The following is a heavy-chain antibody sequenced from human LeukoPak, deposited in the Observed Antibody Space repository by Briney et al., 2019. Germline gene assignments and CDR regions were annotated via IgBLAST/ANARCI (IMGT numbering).Heavy chain of an antibody. J-gene: IGHJ4*02. CDR2: ISAYNGNT. CDR1: GYTFTSYG. Sequence: ASVKVSCKASGYTFTSYGISWVRQAPGQGLEWMGWISAYNGNTNYAQKLQGRVTMTTDTSTSTAYMELRSLRSDDTAVYYCARECIEATEGLYFDYWGQGTLVTVSS. CDR3: ARECIEATEGLYFDY. V-gene: IGHV1-18*01. D-gene: IGHD5-12*01.